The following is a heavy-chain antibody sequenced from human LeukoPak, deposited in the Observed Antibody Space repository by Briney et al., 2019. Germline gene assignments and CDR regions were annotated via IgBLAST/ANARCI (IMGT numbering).Heavy chain of an antibody. J-gene: IGHJ4*02. V-gene: IGHV3-21*01. CDR3: AGPSSTVY. D-gene: IGHD2-2*01. CDR1: GFTFSSYS. CDR2: ISSTSSYI. Sequence: GGSLRLSCAASGFTFSSYSMDWVRQAPGKGVEWVSSISSTSSYIYYADSVKGRFTISRDNAKNSLYLQMNSLRAEDTAVYYCAGPSSTVYWGRGTLVTVSS.